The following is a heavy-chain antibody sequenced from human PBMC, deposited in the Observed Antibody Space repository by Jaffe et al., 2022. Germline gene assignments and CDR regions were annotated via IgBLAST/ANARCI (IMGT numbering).Heavy chain of an antibody. D-gene: IGHD4-17*01. CDR2: ISGTSGAT. CDR3: AKPSVTTVTTKAEYFDY. CDR1: GFTFTSYA. J-gene: IGHJ4*02. V-gene: IGHV3-23*01. Sequence: EVQLLDSGGGLVQPGGSLRLSCAASGFTFTSYAMSWVRQAPGKGLEWVSGISGTSGATFYADSVKGRFTISRDNSKNTLYLQMNSLRAEDTAVYYCAKPSVTTVTTKAEYFDYWGQGTLVTVSS.